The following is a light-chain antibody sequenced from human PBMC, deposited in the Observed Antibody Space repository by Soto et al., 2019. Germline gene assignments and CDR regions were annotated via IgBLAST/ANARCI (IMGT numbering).Light chain of an antibody. CDR2: GAS. CDR3: QQYSDWPRT. V-gene: IGKV3-15*01. J-gene: IGKJ1*01. CDR1: QSVNTK. Sequence: IVMTPSPATLSVSPGERATLSCTASQSVNTKLAWYQQQPGQPPRLLMFGASTRATGIPARFSGSGSGTEFTLTISTLQSEDFAVYFCQQYSDWPRTFGQGTKVDIK.